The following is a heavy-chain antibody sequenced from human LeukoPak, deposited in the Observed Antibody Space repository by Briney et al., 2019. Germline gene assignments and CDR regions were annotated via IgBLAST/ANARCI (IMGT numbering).Heavy chain of an antibody. Sequence: SETLSLTCTVSGGSISSSSYYWGWIRQPPGKGLEWIGSIYYSGSTYYNPSLKSRVAISVGTSKNQFSLKLSSVTAADTAVYYCARHPSSWIDSMDVWGQGTTVTVSS. V-gene: IGHV4-39*01. CDR2: IYYSGST. J-gene: IGHJ6*02. CDR1: GGSISSSSYY. D-gene: IGHD2-2*03. CDR3: ARHPSSWIDSMDV.